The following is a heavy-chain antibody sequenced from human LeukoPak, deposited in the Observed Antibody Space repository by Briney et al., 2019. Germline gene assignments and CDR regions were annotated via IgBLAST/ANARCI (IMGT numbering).Heavy chain of an antibody. D-gene: IGHD3-22*01. CDR1: GFTFSNYA. CDR3: AKDWHDTSGYYYRTALFDY. J-gene: IGHJ4*02. Sequence: GGSLRLSCAASGFTFSNYAMNWVRQAPGKGLEWVSTIRGSGRSTYYADSVKGRFTISRDNSKNTLYLQMNSLRAEDTAVYYCAKDWHDTSGYYYRTALFDYWGQGTLVTVSS. V-gene: IGHV3-23*01. CDR2: IRGSGRST.